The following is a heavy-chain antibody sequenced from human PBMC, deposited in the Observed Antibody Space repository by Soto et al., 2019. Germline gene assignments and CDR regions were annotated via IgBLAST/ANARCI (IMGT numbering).Heavy chain of an antibody. V-gene: IGHV3-23*01. CDR1: GFTFSSYA. CDR2: ISGSGGST. CDR3: AKDRPSGYHKYYFDY. Sequence: PGGSLRLSCAASGFTFSSYAMSLVRQAPGKGLEWVSAISGSGGSTYYADSVKGRFTISRDNSKNTLYLQMNSLRAEDTAVYYCAKDRPSGYHKYYFDYWGKGTLVTVSS. D-gene: IGHD3-3*01. J-gene: IGHJ4*02.